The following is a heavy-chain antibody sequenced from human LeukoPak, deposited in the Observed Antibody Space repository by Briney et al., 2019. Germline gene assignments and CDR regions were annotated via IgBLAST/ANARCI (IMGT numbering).Heavy chain of an antibody. J-gene: IGHJ5*01. V-gene: IGHV4-4*09. CDR3: ARQDVLWVGDLGGWFDF. CDR2: ISTTGST. CDR1: GTSISRHY. Sequence: PSETLSLTCTVSGTSISRHYWSWLRQSAGLGLEWLGYISTTGSTTYNPSLEGRVTMSEDTSQNQLSLTLSSVTAADTAVYFCARQDVLWVGDLGGWFDFWGQGIQVTVSS. D-gene: IGHD3-10*01.